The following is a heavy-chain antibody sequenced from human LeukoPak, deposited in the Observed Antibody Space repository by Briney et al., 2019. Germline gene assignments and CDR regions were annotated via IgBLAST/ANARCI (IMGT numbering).Heavy chain of an antibody. Sequence: PGGSLRLSCAASGFTFSSYAMHWVRQAPGKGLEWVANIKQDGSEKYYVDSVKGRFTISRDNAKNSLYLQVNSLRAEDTAVYYCARDYPDTWGQGTLVTVSS. J-gene: IGHJ5*02. CDR1: GFTFSSYA. V-gene: IGHV3-7*01. CDR3: ARDYPDT. CDR2: IKQDGSEK.